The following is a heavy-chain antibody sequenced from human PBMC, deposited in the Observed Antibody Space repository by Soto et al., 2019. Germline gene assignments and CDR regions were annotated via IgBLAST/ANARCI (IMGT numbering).Heavy chain of an antibody. CDR3: ANRYGDY. D-gene: IGHD4-17*01. J-gene: IGHJ4*02. V-gene: IGHV3-30*18. Sequence: QVQLVESGGGVVQPGRSLRLSCAASGFTFSSYGMHWVRQAPGKGLEWVAVISYDGSNKYYADSVKGRFTISRDNSKNTLYLQMNSLRAEDTAVYYCANRYGDYWGQGTLVTVSS. CDR1: GFTFSSYG. CDR2: ISYDGSNK.